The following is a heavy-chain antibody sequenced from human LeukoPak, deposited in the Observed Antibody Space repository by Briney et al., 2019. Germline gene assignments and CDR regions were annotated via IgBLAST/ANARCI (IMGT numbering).Heavy chain of an antibody. J-gene: IGHJ3*02. D-gene: IGHD6-19*01. CDR3: ARSIAVAGASPKDAFDI. CDR1: GGSISSSRYY. Sequence: SETLSLTCTVSGGSISSSRYYWGWIRQPPGKGLEWGGSIYYSGSTDYNPSLKSRLTISVDTSKNQFFLKLSSVTAADSAVYYCARSIAVAGASPKDAFDIWGQGTMVTVSS. CDR2: IYYSGST. V-gene: IGHV4-39*07.